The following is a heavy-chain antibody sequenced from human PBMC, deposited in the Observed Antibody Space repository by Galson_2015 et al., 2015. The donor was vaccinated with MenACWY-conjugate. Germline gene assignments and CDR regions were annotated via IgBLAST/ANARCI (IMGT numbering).Heavy chain of an antibody. CDR2: IKYDGSKQ. V-gene: IGHV3-7*01. Sequence: SLRLSCAASGFTFSTYWMTWVRQPPGKGLDWVASIKYDGSKQYYGDSVRGRFTISRDNAEISVFLQMNSLRPEDTAVYFCVRPIMTFVAVRSLHNWGQGTVVTVSS. CDR3: VRPIMTFVAVRSLHN. D-gene: IGHD3-3*02. J-gene: IGHJ4*02. CDR1: GFTFSTYW.